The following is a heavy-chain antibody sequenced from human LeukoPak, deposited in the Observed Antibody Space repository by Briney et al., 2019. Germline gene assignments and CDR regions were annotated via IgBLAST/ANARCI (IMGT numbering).Heavy chain of an antibody. CDR1: GGTFSSYA. Sequence: SVKVSCKASGGTFSSYAISWVRQAPGQGLEWMGRIIPILGIANYAQKFQGRVTITTDESTSTAYMELSSLRSEDTAVYYCAGAMTTVTPPDYWGQGTLVTVSS. J-gene: IGHJ4*02. CDR3: AGAMTTVTPPDY. D-gene: IGHD4-17*01. CDR2: IIPILGIA. V-gene: IGHV1-69*04.